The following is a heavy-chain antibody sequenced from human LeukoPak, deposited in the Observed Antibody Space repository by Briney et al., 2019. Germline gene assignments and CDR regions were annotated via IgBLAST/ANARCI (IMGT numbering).Heavy chain of an antibody. Sequence: SETLSLTCAVYGGSFSGYYWSWIRQPPGKGLEWIGEINHSGSTNYNPSLKSRVTISVDTSKNQFSLKLSSVTAADTAVYYCARAMDYYDSSGYYYVSRAFDIWGQGTMVTVSS. V-gene: IGHV4-34*01. CDR1: GGSFSGYY. J-gene: IGHJ3*02. CDR3: ARAMDYYDSSGYYYVSRAFDI. CDR2: INHSGST. D-gene: IGHD3-22*01.